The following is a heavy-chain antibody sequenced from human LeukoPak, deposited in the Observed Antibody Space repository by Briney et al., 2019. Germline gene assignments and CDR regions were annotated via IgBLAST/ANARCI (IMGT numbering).Heavy chain of an antibody. V-gene: IGHV1-46*01. CDR1: GYTFTSYY. D-gene: IGHD3-16*01. CDR2: INPSGGST. CDR3: ARVRGGYWYFDL. Sequence: ASVKVSCKASGYTFTSYYMHWVRQAPGQGLEWMGIINPSGGSTSYAQKFQGRVTMTRDTSTSTVYMELSSLRSEDTAVYYRARVRGGYWYFDLWGRGTLVTVSS. J-gene: IGHJ2*01.